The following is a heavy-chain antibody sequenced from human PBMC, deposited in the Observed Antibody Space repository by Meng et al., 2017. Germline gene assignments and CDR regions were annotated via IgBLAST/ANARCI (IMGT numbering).Heavy chain of an antibody. J-gene: IGHJ3*02. CDR2: ISYDGSNK. Sequence: GGSLRLSCAASGFTFSSYAMHGVRQAPGKGLEWVAVISYDGSNKYYADSVKGRFTISRDNSKNTLYLQMNSLRAEDTAVYYCARPILGYCSGGSCYETLNAFDIWGQGTMVTVSS. D-gene: IGHD2-15*01. CDR3: ARPILGYCSGGSCYETLNAFDI. CDR1: GFTFSSYA. V-gene: IGHV3-30*01.